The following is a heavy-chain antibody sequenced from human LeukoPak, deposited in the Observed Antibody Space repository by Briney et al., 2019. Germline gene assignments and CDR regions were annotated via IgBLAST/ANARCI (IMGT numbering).Heavy chain of an antibody. D-gene: IGHD3-10*01. Sequence: PGGSLRLSCAASGFTFSSYGMHWVRQAPGKGLEWVAFIRYDGSNKYYADSVKGRFTISRDNSKNTLYLQMNSLRAEDTAVYYCAKEVGDYYGSGRNFDYWGQGTLVTVSS. V-gene: IGHV3-30*02. CDR3: AKEVGDYYGSGRNFDY. CDR2: IRYDGSNK. CDR1: GFTFSSYG. J-gene: IGHJ4*02.